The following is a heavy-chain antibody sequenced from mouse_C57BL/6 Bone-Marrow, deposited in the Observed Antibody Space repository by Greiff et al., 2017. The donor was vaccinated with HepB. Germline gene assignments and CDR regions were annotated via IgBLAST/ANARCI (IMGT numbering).Heavy chain of an antibody. CDR3: ASYDGPFDY. Sequence: EVQRVESGPGLVKPSQSLSLTCSVTGYSITSGYYWNWIRQFPGNKLEWMGYISYDGSNNYNPSLKNRISITRDTSKNQFFLKLNSVTTEDTATYYCASYDGPFDYWGQGTTLTVSS. CDR2: ISYDGSN. D-gene: IGHD1-2*01. CDR1: GYSITSGYY. V-gene: IGHV3-6*01. J-gene: IGHJ2*01.